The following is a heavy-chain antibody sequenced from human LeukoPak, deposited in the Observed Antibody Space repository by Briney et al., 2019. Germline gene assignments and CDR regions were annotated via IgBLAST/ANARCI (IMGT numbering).Heavy chain of an antibody. Sequence: GGSLRLSCAASGFTFGSYAMHWVRRAPGKGLEWVAVISYDGSNKYYADSVKGRFTISRDNSKNTLYVQMNSLRAEDTAVYYCARDRVSAAGMYYFDYWGQGTLVTVSS. CDR2: ISYDGSNK. J-gene: IGHJ4*02. CDR3: ARDRVSAAGMYYFDY. D-gene: IGHD6-13*01. CDR1: GFTFGSYA. V-gene: IGHV3-30*04.